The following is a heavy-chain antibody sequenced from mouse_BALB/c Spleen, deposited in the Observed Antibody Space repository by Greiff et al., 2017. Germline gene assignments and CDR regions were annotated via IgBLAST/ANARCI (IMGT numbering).Heavy chain of an antibody. CDR1: GYTFTSYL. CDR3: TITGTSY. CDR2: INPSNGGT. Sequence: QVQLQQPGAELVKPGASVKLSCKASGYTFTSYLMHWVKLRPGQGFEWIGEINPSNGGTNYNEKFKRKATLTVDKSSSTAYMQLSSLTSEDSAVYYCTITGTSYWGQGTLVTVSA. V-gene: IGHV1S16*01. J-gene: IGHJ3*01. D-gene: IGHD4-1*01.